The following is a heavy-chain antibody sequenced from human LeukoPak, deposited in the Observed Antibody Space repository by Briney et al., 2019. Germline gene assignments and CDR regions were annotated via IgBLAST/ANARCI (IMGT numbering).Heavy chain of an antibody. CDR3: ARDIVPSHPRYYYGSGSYYLGYYYGMDV. CDR1: GGSFSGYY. J-gene: IGHJ6*02. V-gene: IGHV4-34*01. CDR2: INHSGST. D-gene: IGHD3-10*01. Sequence: SETLSLTCAVYGGSFSGYYWSWIRQPPGKGLEWIGEINHSGSTNYNPSLKSRVTISVDTSKNQFSLKLSSVTAADTAVYYCARDIVPSHPRYYYGSGSYYLGYYYGMDVWGQGTTVTVSS.